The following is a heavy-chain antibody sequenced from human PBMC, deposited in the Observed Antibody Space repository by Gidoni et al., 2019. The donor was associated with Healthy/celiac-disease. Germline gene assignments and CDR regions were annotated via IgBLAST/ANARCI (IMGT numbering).Heavy chain of an antibody. D-gene: IGHD1-26*01. CDR2: ISSSSSYI. V-gene: IGHV3-21*01. Sequence: EVQLVESGGGLVKPGGSLRLSCAASGFPFSSYSMNWVRQAPGKGLEWVSSISSSSSYIYYADSVKGRFTISRDNAKNSLYLQMNSLRAEDTAVYYCARDWESGVGSYYDAFDIWGQGTMVTVSS. CDR3: ARDWESGVGSYYDAFDI. J-gene: IGHJ3*02. CDR1: GFPFSSYS.